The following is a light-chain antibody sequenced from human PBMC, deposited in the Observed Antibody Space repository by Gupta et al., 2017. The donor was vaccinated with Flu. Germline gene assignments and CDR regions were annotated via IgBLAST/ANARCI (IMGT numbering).Light chain of an antibody. J-gene: IGKJ1*01. CDR1: QSVSRW. CDR3: QQHSSYPWT. Sequence: GYTVTSTCRASQSVSRWLAWYQHKPGQAPKLLIHMSSSLQCGVPARFSGSGSGTEFTLTISSLQPDDFATYHCQQHSSYPWTFGQGTKVEIK. V-gene: IGKV1-5*03. CDR2: MSS.